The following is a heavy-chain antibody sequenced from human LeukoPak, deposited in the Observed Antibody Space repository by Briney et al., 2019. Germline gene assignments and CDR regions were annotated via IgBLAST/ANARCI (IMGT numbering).Heavy chain of an antibody. D-gene: IGHD2-15*01. CDR2: IIPIFGTA. J-gene: IGHJ4*02. V-gene: IGHV1-69*06. CDR1: GGTFSSYA. Sequence: ASVKVSCKASGGTFSSYAISWVRQAPGQGLEWMGGIIPIFGTANYAQKFQGRVTITADKSTSTVYMELSSLRSEDTAVYYCARDAGYCSGGSCYRPPQFDYWGQGTLVTVSS. CDR3: ARDAGYCSGGSCYRPPQFDY.